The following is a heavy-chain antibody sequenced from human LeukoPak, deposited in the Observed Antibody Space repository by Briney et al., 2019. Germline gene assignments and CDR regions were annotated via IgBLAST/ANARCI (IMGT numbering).Heavy chain of an antibody. Sequence: GGSLTLPCPGCGFTLIRGSLRGVHQAPGKGLDWVSAVSGSGDTTYYADSVKGRFTISRDNSRNTLYLQMNGLRAEDTAVYYCAEDTVAGIQGHFDYWGQGTLVTVSS. J-gene: IGHJ4*02. CDR3: AEDTVAGIQGHFDY. V-gene: IGHV3-23*01. D-gene: IGHD2-2*02. CDR2: VSGSGDTT. CDR1: GFTLIRGS.